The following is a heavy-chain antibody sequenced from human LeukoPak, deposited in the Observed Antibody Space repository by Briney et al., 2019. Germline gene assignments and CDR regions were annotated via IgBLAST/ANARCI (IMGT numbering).Heavy chain of an antibody. CDR2: IIPILGIA. V-gene: IGHV1-69*04. D-gene: IGHD3-3*01. CDR1: GGTFSSYT. J-gene: IGHJ4*02. Sequence: GASVKVSCKASGGTFSSYTISWVRQAPGQGLEWMGRIIPILGIANYAQKFQGRVTITADKSTSTAYMEPSSLRSEDTAVYYCARDVAIFGVVIIDYWGQGTLVTVSS. CDR3: ARDVAIFGVVIIDY.